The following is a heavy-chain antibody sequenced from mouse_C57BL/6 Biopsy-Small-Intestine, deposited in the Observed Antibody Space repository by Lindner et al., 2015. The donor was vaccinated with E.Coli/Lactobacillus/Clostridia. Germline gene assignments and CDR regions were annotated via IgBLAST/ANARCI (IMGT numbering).Heavy chain of an antibody. CDR1: GFTFSDYG. CDR3: ARRSLANWDEGDY. J-gene: IGHJ2*01. D-gene: IGHD4-1*01. V-gene: IGHV5-17*01. CDR2: ISSGSSTI. Sequence: VQLQESGEALVKPGGSLKLSCAASGFTFSDYGMHWVRQAPEKGLEWVAYISSGSSTIYYADTVKGRFTISRDNAKNTLFLQMTSLRSEDTAMYYCARRSLANWDEGDYWGQGTTLTVSS.